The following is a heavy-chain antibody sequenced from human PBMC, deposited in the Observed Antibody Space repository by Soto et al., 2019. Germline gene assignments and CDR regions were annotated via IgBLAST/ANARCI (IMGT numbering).Heavy chain of an antibody. CDR3: TRDRRRVPTAS. CDR2: ISAFNGNT. D-gene: IGHD2-21*02. Sequence: QVQLVQSGAEVKKPGASVKVSCKASGYNFIDYGITWVRQAPGQGLEWMGWISAFNGNTNYGQKLQGRVTMTTATSTCTADMELRSLRAVDTAVYYCTRDRRRVPTASWGQGTLVTVSS. J-gene: IGHJ5*02. V-gene: IGHV1-18*01. CDR1: GYNFIDYG.